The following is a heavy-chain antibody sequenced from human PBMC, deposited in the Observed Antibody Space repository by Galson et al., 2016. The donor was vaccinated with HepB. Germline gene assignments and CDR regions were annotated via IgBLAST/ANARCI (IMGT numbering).Heavy chain of an antibody. J-gene: IGHJ4*02. D-gene: IGHD3-10*01. Sequence: LRLSCAASGFTFSSYAMNWVRQAPGKGLEWVSTISGSETTSYADSMKGRFTISRDNSKNTLFLQMNSLRVEDMAVYYCAKGSDYYGWGRYPYSFDYWGQGTLVTVSS. CDR2: ISGSETT. V-gene: IGHV3-23*01. CDR3: AKGSDYYGWGRYPYSFDY. CDR1: GFTFSSYA.